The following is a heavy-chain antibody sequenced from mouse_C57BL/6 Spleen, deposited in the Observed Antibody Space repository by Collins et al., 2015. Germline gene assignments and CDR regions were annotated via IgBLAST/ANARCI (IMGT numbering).Heavy chain of an antibody. CDR3: ARDNWDWYFDV. CDR2: SRNKANDYTT. Sequence: EVKLVESGGGLVQPGGSLRLSCATSGLTFSDFYMEWVRQPPGKRLEWIAASRNKANDYTTEYSASVKGRFIVSRDTSQSILYLQMNALRAEDTAIYYCARDNWDWYFDVWGAGTTVTVSS. CDR1: GLTFSDFY. V-gene: IGHV7-1*02. D-gene: IGHD4-1*01. J-gene: IGHJ1*01.